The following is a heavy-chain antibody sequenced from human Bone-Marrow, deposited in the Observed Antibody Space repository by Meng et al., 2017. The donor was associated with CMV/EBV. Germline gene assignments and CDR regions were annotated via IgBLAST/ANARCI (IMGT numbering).Heavy chain of an antibody. CDR2: INPSGGST. V-gene: IGHV1-46*01. CDR3: AREGYSSWGGDDAFDI. D-gene: IGHD5-12*01. J-gene: IGHJ3*02. CDR1: GYTFTSYY. Sequence: ASVKVSCKASGYTFTSYYMHWVRQAPGQGLEWMGIINPSGGSTSYAQKFQGRVTMTRDTSTSTVYMELSSMRSEDTAVYYCAREGYSSWGGDDAFDIWGQGTMVTFSS.